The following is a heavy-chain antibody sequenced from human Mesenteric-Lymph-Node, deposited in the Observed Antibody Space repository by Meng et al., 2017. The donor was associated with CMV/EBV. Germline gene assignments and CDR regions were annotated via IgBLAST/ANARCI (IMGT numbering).Heavy chain of an antibody. V-gene: IGHV3-30*02. CDR3: ATGGMGVSVPLAY. D-gene: IGHD2/OR15-2a*01. J-gene: IGHJ4*02. CDR1: GFTFSSYS. Sequence: GESLKISCAASGFTFSSYSMNWVRQAPGKGLEWVAHIRYDGSDKSYADSVKGRFTISRDNSKYTLYLQMNSLRAEDTAMYYCATGGMGVSVPLAYWGPGTLVTVSS. CDR2: IRYDGSDK.